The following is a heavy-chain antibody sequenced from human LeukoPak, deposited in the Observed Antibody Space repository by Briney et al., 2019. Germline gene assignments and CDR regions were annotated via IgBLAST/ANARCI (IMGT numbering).Heavy chain of an antibody. CDR1: GYTFTSYG. Sequence: GASVKVSCKASGYTFTSYGISWVRQAPGQGLEWVGWIRAYNGNTNYAQKLQGRVTMTTDTSTSTAYMELSSLRSEDTAVYYCARGPTYGDYVVGLRGFDYWGQGTLVTVSS. CDR3: ARGPTYGDYVVGLRGFDY. V-gene: IGHV1-18*01. D-gene: IGHD4-17*01. CDR2: IRAYNGNT. J-gene: IGHJ4*02.